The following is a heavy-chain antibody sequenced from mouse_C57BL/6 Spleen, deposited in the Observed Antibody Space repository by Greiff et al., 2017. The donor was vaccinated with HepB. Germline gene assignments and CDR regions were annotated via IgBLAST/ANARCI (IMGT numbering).Heavy chain of an antibody. J-gene: IGHJ2*01. V-gene: IGHV1-26*01. CDR1: GYTFTDYY. CDR3: ARGDYDGGLDY. CDR2: INPNNGGT. D-gene: IGHD2-4*01. Sequence: EVQLQQSGPELVKPGASVKISCKASGYTFTDYYMNWVKQSHGKSLEWIGDINPNNGGTSYNQKFKGKATLTVDKSSSTAYMELRSLTSEDSAVYYCARGDYDGGLDYWGQGTTLTVSS.